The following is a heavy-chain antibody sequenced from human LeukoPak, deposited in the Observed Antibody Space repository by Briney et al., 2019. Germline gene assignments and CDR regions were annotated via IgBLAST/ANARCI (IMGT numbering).Heavy chain of an antibody. CDR2: IYYSGST. CDR1: GGSISSSSYY. J-gene: IGHJ5*02. V-gene: IGHV4-39*01. Sequence: SETLSLTCTVSGGSISSSSYYWGWIRQPPGKGLEWIGSIYYSGSTYYNPSLKSRVTISVDTSKNQFSLKPSSVTAADTAVYYCARVGFLEWLLYKAHNWFDPWGQGTLVTVSS. D-gene: IGHD3-3*01. CDR3: ARVGFLEWLLYKAHNWFDP.